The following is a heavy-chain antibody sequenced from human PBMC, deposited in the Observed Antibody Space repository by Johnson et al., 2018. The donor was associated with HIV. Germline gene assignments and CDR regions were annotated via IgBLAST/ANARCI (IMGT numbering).Heavy chain of an antibody. V-gene: IGHV3-66*01. J-gene: IGHJ3*02. Sequence: VQLVESGGGLVQPGRSLRLSCAASGFTFDDYAMHWVRQAPGKGLEWVSVIYSGGSTYYADSVKGRLTISRDNSKSTLYLQMNSLGVEDKAVYYCAKDPGGSLGAFDICGQGTIVTVSS. D-gene: IGHD1-26*01. CDR1: GFTFDDYA. CDR2: IYSGGST. CDR3: AKDPGGSLGAFDI.